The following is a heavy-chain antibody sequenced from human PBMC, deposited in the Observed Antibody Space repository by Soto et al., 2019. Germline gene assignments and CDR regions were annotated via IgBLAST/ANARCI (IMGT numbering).Heavy chain of an antibody. V-gene: IGHV4-61*01. CDR2: IYYSGST. CDR3: ARGGSNDWQVAFDI. CDR1: GGSVSSGNYY. Sequence: SETLSLTCTVSGGSVSSGNYYWSWIRQPPGKGLEWIGYIYYSGSTSYSPSLKRRVTISLDTSRNQFSLRLSSVTAADTAVYYCARGGSNDWQVAFDIWGQGTMVTVSS. J-gene: IGHJ3*02. D-gene: IGHD3-9*01.